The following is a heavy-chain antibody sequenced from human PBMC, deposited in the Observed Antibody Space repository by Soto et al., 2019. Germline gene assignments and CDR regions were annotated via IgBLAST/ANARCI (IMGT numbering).Heavy chain of an antibody. V-gene: IGHV3-7*03. CDR3: ARSSLYYYDSSGYLPYDY. CDR2: IKQDGSEK. CDR1: GFTFSSYW. D-gene: IGHD3-22*01. J-gene: IGHJ4*02. Sequence: PGGSLRLSCAASGFTFSSYWMSWVRQAPGKGLEWVANIKQDGSEKYYVDSVKGRSTISRDNAKNSLYLQMNSLRAEDTAVYYCARSSLYYYDSSGYLPYDYWGQGTLVTVSS.